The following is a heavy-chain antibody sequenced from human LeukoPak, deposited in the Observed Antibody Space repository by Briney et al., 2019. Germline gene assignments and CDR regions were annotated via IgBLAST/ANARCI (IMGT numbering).Heavy chain of an antibody. J-gene: IGHJ4*02. CDR2: IIPMLAIA. V-gene: IGHV1-69*04. D-gene: IGHD2-21*02. Sequence: ASVKVSCKASGGTFSSYAISWVRQAPGQGLERMGRIIPMLAIANYAQKFQGRVTITADKSTSTAYMELSSLRSEDTAVYYCARLGYCGGDCYSPFLDYWGQGTLVTVSS. CDR3: ARLGYCGGDCYSPFLDY. CDR1: GGTFSSYA.